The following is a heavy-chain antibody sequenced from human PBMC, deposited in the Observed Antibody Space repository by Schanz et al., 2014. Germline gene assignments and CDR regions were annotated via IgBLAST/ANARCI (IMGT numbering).Heavy chain of an antibody. CDR3: ARGQRRTIGLTFGA. CDR2: MQPDSGTT. J-gene: IGHJ5*02. D-gene: IGHD6-25*01. CDR1: GYTFSNDD. Sequence: QVQLVQSGAEVKKPGASVKVSCKTSGYTFSNDDINWVRQALGQGPEWMGWMQPDSGTTHHAETVQGRVAMTRDDSKSTAYMEMSSLASEDTAVYYCARGQRRTIGLTFGAWGQGTLVTVSS. V-gene: IGHV1-8*01.